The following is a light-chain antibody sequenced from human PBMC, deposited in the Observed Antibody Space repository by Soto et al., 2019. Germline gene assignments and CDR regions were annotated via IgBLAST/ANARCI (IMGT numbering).Light chain of an antibody. V-gene: IGLV2-14*01. CDR2: DIN. CDR3: VSYTTSASYV. Sequence: QSVLAQPTSVSGSPGQSITISYTGTSSDVGNYIFVSWYRQHPGKAPKLMIYDINNRPSGVSNRFSGSKSGNTASLTISGLQAEDEADYYCVSYTTSASYVFGNGTKVTVL. J-gene: IGLJ1*01. CDR1: SSDVGNYIF.